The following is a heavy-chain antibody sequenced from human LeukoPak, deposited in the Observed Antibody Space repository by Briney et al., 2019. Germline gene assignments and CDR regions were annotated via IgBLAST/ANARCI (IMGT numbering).Heavy chain of an antibody. CDR3: ARGMITFGGVIVTNLFDY. Sequence: PGGSLRLSCAASGFTFSSYWMHWVRQAPGKGLVWVSRINTDGSSTSYADSVKGRFTISRDNAKNSLYLQMNSLRAEDTAVYYCARGMITFGGVIVTNLFDYWGQGTLVTVSS. V-gene: IGHV3-74*01. J-gene: IGHJ4*02. CDR2: INTDGSST. D-gene: IGHD3-16*02. CDR1: GFTFSSYW.